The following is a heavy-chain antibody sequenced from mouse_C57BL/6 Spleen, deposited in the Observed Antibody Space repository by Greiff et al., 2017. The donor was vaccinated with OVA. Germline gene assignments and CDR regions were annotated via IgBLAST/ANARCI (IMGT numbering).Heavy chain of an antibody. CDR3: ARHASLQGFAY. CDR1: GFTFSDYY. Sequence: DVHLVESGGGLVQPGGSLKLSCAASGFTFSDYYMYWVRQTPEKRLEWVAYISNGGGSTYYPDTVKGRFTISRDNAKNTLYLQMSRLKSEDTAMYYCARHASLQGFAYWGQGTLVTVSA. J-gene: IGHJ3*01. V-gene: IGHV5-12*01. CDR2: ISNGGGST. D-gene: IGHD1-2*01.